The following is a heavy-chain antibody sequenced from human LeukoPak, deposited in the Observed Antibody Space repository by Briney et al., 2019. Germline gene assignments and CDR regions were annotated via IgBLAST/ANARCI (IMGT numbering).Heavy chain of an antibody. J-gene: IGHJ4*02. CDR1: GFTFSSYA. CDR3: ARRHDYSNYPDY. D-gene: IGHD4-11*01. CDR2: IRDSGSST. V-gene: IGHV3-23*01. Sequence: TGGSLRLSCAASGFTFSSYAMSWVRQAPGKGLEWVSAIRDSGSSTHYADSVKGRFTISRDNAKNSLYLQMNSLRAEDTAVYYCARRHDYSNYPDYWGQGTLVTVSS.